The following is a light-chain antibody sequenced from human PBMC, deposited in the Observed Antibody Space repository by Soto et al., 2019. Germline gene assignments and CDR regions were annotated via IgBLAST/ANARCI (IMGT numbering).Light chain of an antibody. J-gene: IGLJ1*01. CDR1: SSDVGGYNY. CDR3: RSYTSSSTPPYV. CDR2: DVS. Sequence: QSVLTQPASVSGSPGQSITISCTGTSSDVGGYNYVSWYQQHPGKAPKLMIYDVSNRPSGVSNRFSGSKSGNTASLTSSGLQAEDEADYYCRSYTSSSTPPYVFGTGTKVTVL. V-gene: IGLV2-14*01.